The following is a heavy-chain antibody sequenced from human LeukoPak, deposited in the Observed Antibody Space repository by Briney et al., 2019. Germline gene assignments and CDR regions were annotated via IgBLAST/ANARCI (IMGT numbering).Heavy chain of an antibody. CDR3: ARVRSGWGDGFDI. Sequence: SVKLSCKASGYTVTGYYIHWVRQAPRQGLEWMGWINPNSGGTNYAQKLQARVTMTRDTSISTAYMDLSRLRSDDTAVYYCARVRSGWGDGFDIWGQGTMVTVSS. CDR1: GYTVTGYY. V-gene: IGHV1-2*02. CDR2: INPNSGGT. J-gene: IGHJ3*02. D-gene: IGHD6-19*01.